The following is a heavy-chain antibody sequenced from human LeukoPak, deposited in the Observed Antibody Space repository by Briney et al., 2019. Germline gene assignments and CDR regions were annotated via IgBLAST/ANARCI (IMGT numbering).Heavy chain of an antibody. CDR3: TRVTYYYDNSGYFHFDS. Sequence: GGSLRLSCTTSGFTFGDYAMSWVRQAPGKGLEWISFIRRKAHGGTTEYAASVKGRFSSSRDDSKSIAYLQMNSLKTEDTAVYFCTRVTYYYDNSGYFHFDSWGQGSLVTVSS. D-gene: IGHD3-22*01. J-gene: IGHJ4*02. CDR1: GFTFGDYA. CDR2: IRRKAHGGTT. V-gene: IGHV3-49*04.